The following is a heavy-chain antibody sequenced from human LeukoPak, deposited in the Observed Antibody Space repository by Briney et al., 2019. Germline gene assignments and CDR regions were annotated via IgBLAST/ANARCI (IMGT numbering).Heavy chain of an antibody. D-gene: IGHD3-10*01. CDR1: EYTFTGDY. V-gene: IGHV1-2*02. CDR2: INPNNGDT. J-gene: IGHJ4*02. Sequence: ASVKVSCKASEYTFTGDYVHWVRRAPGQGLEWMAWINPNNGDTNSAQKFQGRVTITRDTSISTVYMELSRLTSDDTAVYYCAREASGSYYSFFLDYWGQGTLVAVSS. CDR3: AREASGSYYSFFLDY.